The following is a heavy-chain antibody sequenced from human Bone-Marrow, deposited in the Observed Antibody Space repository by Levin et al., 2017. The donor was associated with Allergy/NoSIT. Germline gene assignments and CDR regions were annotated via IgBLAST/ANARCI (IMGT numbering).Heavy chain of an antibody. Sequence: PGGSLRLSCAASGFPFFRVWMTWVRQAPGKGLECIGRIRDYGVGAATEYTASMKGRFTISRDDSKNTVYLEMNSLKIEDTAIYYCTTDLGPRSYSWNFRWGQGTLVTVSS. D-gene: IGHD1-26*01. CDR1: GFPFFRVW. CDR2: IRDYGVGAAT. CDR3: TTDLGPRSYSWNFR. V-gene: IGHV3-15*01. J-gene: IGHJ4*02.